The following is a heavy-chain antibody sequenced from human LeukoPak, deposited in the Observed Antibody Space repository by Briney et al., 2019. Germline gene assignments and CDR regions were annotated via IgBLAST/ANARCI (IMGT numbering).Heavy chain of an antibody. J-gene: IGHJ5*02. Sequence: SETLSLTCTVSGGSISPYYWSWIRQPPGKGLEWIGFVYYSGSTNYNPSLKSRVSISVDTSKNQFSLNPSSVTAADTAVYYCARDNGGSSGFDPWGQGTLVTVSS. D-gene: IGHD1-26*01. CDR2: VYYSGST. CDR1: GGSISPYY. CDR3: ARDNGGSSGFDP. V-gene: IGHV4-59*01.